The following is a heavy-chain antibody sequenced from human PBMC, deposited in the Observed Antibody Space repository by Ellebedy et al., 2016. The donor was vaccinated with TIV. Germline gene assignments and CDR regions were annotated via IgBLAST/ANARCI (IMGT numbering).Heavy chain of an antibody. V-gene: IGHV4-34*01. D-gene: IGHD3-10*01. CDR1: GGSFSGYY. Sequence: GSLRLSXAVYGGSFSGYYWSWIRQSPGKGLEWIGEISQRGSTNYNPSLRSRVSLSIDPSKKQFSLKLRSVTAADTAVYYCARAGGADYWGQGTLVTVSS. CDR3: ARAGGADY. CDR2: ISQRGST. J-gene: IGHJ4*02.